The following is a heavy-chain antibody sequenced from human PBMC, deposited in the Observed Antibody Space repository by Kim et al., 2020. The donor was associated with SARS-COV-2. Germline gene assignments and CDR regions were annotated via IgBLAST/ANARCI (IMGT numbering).Heavy chain of an antibody. CDR1: GFTFSSYG. Sequence: GGSLRLSCAASGFTFSSYGMHWVRQAPGKGLEWVAVIWYDGSNKYYADSVKGRFTISRDNSKNTLYLQMNSLRAEDTAVYYCARSPGYCSSTSCYSSDWWDYYYYYGMDVWGQGTTVTVSS. CDR2: IWYDGSNK. D-gene: IGHD2-2*01. CDR3: ARSPGYCSSTSCYSSDWWDYYYYYGMDV. V-gene: IGHV3-33*01. J-gene: IGHJ6*02.